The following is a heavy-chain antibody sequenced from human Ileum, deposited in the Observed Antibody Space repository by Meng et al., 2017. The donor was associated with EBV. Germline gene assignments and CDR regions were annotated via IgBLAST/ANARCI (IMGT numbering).Heavy chain of an antibody. J-gene: IGHJ4*02. Sequence: QVRLLQWGAGQLKPSQPLSLTRAVYCVSFTDYYWTWIRQPPGKGLEWIGEINPSEGTNYTPSLKSRVTISVDTSKNQFSLKMNSLTAADTAIYYCARRGSYGGGCDYWGQGTLVTVSS. V-gene: IGHV4-34*02. CDR2: INPSEGT. D-gene: IGHD1-26*01. CDR1: CVSFTDYY. CDR3: ARRGSYGGGCDY.